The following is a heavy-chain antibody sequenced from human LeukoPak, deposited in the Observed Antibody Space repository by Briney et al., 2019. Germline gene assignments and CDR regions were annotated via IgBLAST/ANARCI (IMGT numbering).Heavy chain of an antibody. CDR2: INHSGST. CDR3: VRLKYSGYIDY. Sequence: SETLSLTCAVYGGSFSGYYWSWIRQPPGKGLEWIGEINHSGSTNYNPSLKSRVTISVDTSKNQFSLKLSSVTAADTAVYYCVRLKYSGYIDYWGQGTLVTVSS. J-gene: IGHJ4*02. D-gene: IGHD3-22*01. CDR1: GGSFSGYY. V-gene: IGHV4-34*01.